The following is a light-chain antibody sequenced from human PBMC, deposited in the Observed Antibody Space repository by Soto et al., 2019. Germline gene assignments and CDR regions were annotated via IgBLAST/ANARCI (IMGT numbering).Light chain of an antibody. Sequence: QSVPTQPASVSGSPGQSITISCTGTSSDVGGYNYVSWYQQHPGKAPKLMIYEVSNRPSGVSNRFSGSKSGNTASLTISGLQAEDEADYYCSSYTSSTDVVFGGGTKLTVL. CDR1: SSDVGGYNY. CDR3: SSYTSSTDVV. CDR2: EVS. V-gene: IGLV2-14*01. J-gene: IGLJ2*01.